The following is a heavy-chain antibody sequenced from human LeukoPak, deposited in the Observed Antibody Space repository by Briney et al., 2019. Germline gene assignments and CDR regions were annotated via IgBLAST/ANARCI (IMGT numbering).Heavy chain of an antibody. Sequence: PSETLSLTCTVSGGSISSHSWSWIRQPAGKGLEWIGRIYSSGSTNFNPSLKSRVTMSVDTPKNQFSLRLSSVAAADTAVYYCARVADYYDTSGWGPGRFYYYMDVWGKGATVTVSS. CDR1: GGSISSHS. CDR2: IYSSGST. J-gene: IGHJ6*03. D-gene: IGHD3-22*01. V-gene: IGHV4-4*07. CDR3: ARVADYYDTSGWGPGRFYYYMDV.